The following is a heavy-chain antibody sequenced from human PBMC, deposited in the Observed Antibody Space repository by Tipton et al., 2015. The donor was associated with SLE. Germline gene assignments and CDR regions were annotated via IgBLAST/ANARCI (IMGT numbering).Heavy chain of an antibody. CDR1: GYTFTSYD. V-gene: IGHV1-8*01. D-gene: IGHD2-15*01. J-gene: IGHJ4*02. CDR2: MNPNSGDA. Sequence: QVQLVQPGPKVKKPGASVKVSCKASGYTFTSYDINWVRQATGQGLEWMGWMNPNSGDAGYALKFQGRVTMTRNISKSTAYMELSSLRSEDTAVYYCARRWDCSGGSCQGSFGYWGQGTLVTVSS. CDR3: ARRWDCSGGSCQGSFGY.